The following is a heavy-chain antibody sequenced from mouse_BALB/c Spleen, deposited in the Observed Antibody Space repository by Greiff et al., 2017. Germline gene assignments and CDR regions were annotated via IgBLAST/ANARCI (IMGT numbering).Heavy chain of an antibody. J-gene: IGHJ3*01. D-gene: IGHD2-2*01. CDR2: ISNGGGST. V-gene: IGHV5-12-2*01. CDR3: ARDGYDGGFAY. Sequence: DVMLVESGGGLVQPGGSLKLSCAASGFTFSSYTMSWVRQTPEKRLEWVAYISNGGGSTYYPDTVKGRFTISRDNAKNTLYLQMSSLKSEDTAMYYCARDGYDGGFAYWGQGTLVTVSA. CDR1: GFTFSSYT.